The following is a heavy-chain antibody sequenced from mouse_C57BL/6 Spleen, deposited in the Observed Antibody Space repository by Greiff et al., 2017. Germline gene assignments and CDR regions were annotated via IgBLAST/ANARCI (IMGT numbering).Heavy chain of an antibody. V-gene: IGHV5-12*01. J-gene: IGHJ3*01. D-gene: IGHD1-1*01. CDR2: ISNGGGST. Sequence: EVQGVESGGGLVQPGGSLKLSCAASGFTFSDYYMYWVRQTPEKRLEWVAYISNGGGSTYYPDTVKGRFTISRDNAKNTLYLQMSRLKSEDTAMYYCARQGYYYGSSYPWFAYWGQGTLVTVSA. CDR3: ARQGYYYGSSYPWFAY. CDR1: GFTFSDYY.